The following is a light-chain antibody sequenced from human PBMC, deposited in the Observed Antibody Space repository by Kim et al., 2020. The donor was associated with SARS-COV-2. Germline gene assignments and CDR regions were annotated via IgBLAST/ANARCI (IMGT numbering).Light chain of an antibody. J-gene: IGKJ3*01. Sequence: ASLGDRVTITCRTTQSISSHLNWYQQKPGRAPNLLISAASTLQGGVPSRFSGSGSETDFTLTISSLQPEDFATYFCQQSYITPFTFGPGTKVDIK. CDR2: AAS. CDR3: QQSYITPFT. V-gene: IGKV1-39*01. CDR1: QSISSH.